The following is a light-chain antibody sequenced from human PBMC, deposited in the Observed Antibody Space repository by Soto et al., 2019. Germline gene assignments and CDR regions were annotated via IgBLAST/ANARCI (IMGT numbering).Light chain of an antibody. CDR1: QSVGSY. V-gene: IGKV3-11*01. CDR2: DAS. Sequence: EILLIQSPATLSLSPGERGTLTCRASQSVGSYLAWYQHKPGQATRLLISDASNRATGIPARFSGSGSETDFTLTISSLEPEDSAVYYCQQRSNWPSLTFGGGTKVDIK. CDR3: QQRSNWPSLT. J-gene: IGKJ4*01.